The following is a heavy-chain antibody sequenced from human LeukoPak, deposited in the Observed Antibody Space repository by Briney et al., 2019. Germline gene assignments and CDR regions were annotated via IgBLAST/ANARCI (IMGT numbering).Heavy chain of an antibody. Sequence: SETLSLTCAVYGGSFSGYYWSWIRQPPGKGLEWIGSIYYSGSTYYNPSLKSRVTISVDTSKNQFSLKLSSVTAADTAVYYCATRRGYCSGGNCNYYFDYWGQGTLVTVSS. CDR3: ATRRGYCSGGNCNYYFDY. CDR2: IYYSGST. J-gene: IGHJ4*02. CDR1: GGSFSGYY. V-gene: IGHV4-34*01. D-gene: IGHD2-15*01.